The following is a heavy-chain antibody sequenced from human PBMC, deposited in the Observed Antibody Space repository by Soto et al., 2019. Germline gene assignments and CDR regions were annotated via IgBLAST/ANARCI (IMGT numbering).Heavy chain of an antibody. CDR1: GFTFSSYA. J-gene: IGHJ3*02. Sequence: GGSRRLSCAASGFTFSSYAISWVRQAPGKGLEWVSAISGSGGSTYYADSVKGRFTISRDNSKNTLYLQMNSLRAEDTAVYYCAKDHPGSPLAFDIWGQGTMVTVSS. CDR3: AKDHPGSPLAFDI. D-gene: IGHD7-27*01. CDR2: ISGSGGST. V-gene: IGHV3-23*01.